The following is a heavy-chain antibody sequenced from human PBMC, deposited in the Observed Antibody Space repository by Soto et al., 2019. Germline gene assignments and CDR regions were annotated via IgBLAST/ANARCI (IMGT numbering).Heavy chain of an antibody. J-gene: IGHJ3*01. CDR2: TNAGSGNT. CDR3: ATWLRFPDAFDV. Sequence: ASVKVSCKAYENTSTTYVLHWVRQAPGQRLEWMGWTNAGSGNTKYSENLQGRVTITRDTSANIVHLELSSLRSEDTAVYYCATWLRFPDAFDVWGQGTVVTVSS. CDR1: ENTSTTYV. V-gene: IGHV1-3*01. D-gene: IGHD3-22*01.